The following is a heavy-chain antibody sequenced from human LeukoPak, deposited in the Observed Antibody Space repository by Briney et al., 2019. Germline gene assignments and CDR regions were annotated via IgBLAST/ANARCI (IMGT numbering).Heavy chain of an antibody. D-gene: IGHD5-24*01. Sequence: SETLSLTCTVSGGSMSSYYWSGIRQPPGKGREGIGYIYYSGSTKYNPSLKSRVTISVDTSKNQCSLQLSSVTAADTAVYYCARGARAGYNLDPFDYWGQGTLVTVSS. J-gene: IGHJ4*02. CDR1: GGSMSSYY. V-gene: IGHV4-59*08. CDR2: IYYSGST. CDR3: ARGARAGYNLDPFDY.